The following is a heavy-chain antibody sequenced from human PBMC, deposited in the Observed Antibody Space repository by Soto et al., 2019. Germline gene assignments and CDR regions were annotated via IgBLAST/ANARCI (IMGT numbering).Heavy chain of an antibody. D-gene: IGHD3-3*01. J-gene: IGHJ6*02. CDR3: ARHAYDFWSGHPNPRYYYGMDV. V-gene: IGHV5-51*01. Sequence: GESLKISCKGSGYSFTTYWVGWVRQMPGKGLEWMGIIYPGDSNTRYSPSLQGQVTISVDKSISTAYLQWSSLKATDTAMYYCARHAYDFWSGHPNPRYYYGMDVWGQGTTVTVSS. CDR1: GYSFTTYW. CDR2: IYPGDSNT.